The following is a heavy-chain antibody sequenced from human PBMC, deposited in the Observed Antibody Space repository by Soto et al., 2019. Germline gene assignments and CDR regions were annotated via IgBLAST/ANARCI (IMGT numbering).Heavy chain of an antibody. CDR1: GSSISSADFY. CDR2: IYHSGST. Sequence: QVQLQESGPGLVTPSQTLSLTCTVSGSSISSADFYWSWIRQHPGKGLEYIGYIYHSGSTYSNPSLKSRVSMSVDTSKDQFSLRLNAVTAADTAMYYCARAYCGGDCYHPSEFDYWGQGTLGTVSS. CDR3: ARAYCGGDCYHPSEFDY. V-gene: IGHV4-31*03. J-gene: IGHJ4*02. D-gene: IGHD2-21*02.